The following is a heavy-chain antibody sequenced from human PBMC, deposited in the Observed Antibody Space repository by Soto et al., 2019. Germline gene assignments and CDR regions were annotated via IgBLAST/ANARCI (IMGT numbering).Heavy chain of an antibody. J-gene: IGHJ6*02. CDR2: IYYSGST. CDR3: ARHLWFGKFSASYGMDV. D-gene: IGHD3-10*01. V-gene: IGHV4-39*01. Sequence: SETLSHTCTVSGGSISSSSYYWGWIRQPPGKGLEWIGSIYYSGSTYYNPSLKSRVTISVDTSKNQFALKLSSVTAADTAVYYCARHLWFGKFSASYGMDVWCPGTTVTLSS. CDR1: GGSISSSSYY.